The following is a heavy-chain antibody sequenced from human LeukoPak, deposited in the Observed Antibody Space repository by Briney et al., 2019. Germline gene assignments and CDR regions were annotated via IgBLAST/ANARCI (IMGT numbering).Heavy chain of an antibody. CDR2: ISSSGNDK. J-gene: IGHJ4*02. Sequence: GGSLRLSCAASGFTFSGSSMNWVRQTPGKGLEGVSSISSSGNDKYYADSVKGRFTISRDNAKNSLYLQLNSLRAEDTAVYYCPRDSVVADFDYWGQGTLVTVSS. V-gene: IGHV3-21*01. CDR1: GFTFSGSS. CDR3: PRDSVVADFDY. D-gene: IGHD2-15*01.